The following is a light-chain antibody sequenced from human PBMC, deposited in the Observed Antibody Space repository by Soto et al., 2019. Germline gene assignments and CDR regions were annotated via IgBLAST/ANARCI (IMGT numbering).Light chain of an antibody. V-gene: IGKV1-5*03. CDR1: QSISSW. Sequence: DIQMTQSPSTLSASVGDRVTITCRASQSISSWLAWYQQKPGKAPKLLIYKASSLESGIPSRFSGSGSGTEFTLTISSLQPDDFATYYCQQYNSYPYTFGQGTKLEIK. CDR2: KAS. CDR3: QQYNSYPYT. J-gene: IGKJ2*01.